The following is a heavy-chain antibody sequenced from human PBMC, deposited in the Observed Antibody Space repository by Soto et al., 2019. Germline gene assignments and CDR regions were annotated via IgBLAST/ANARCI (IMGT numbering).Heavy chain of an antibody. CDR1: GYTFTSDA. CDR3: ARAGAWGSNYDDAAFDA. CDR2: INVGTGYT. J-gene: IGHJ3*01. D-gene: IGHD3-22*01. Sequence: VHLVQSGAEVKKPGASVKVSCRASGYTFTSDAMHWVRQAPGQGLEWLGWINVGTGYTTFSQKFQGRVSITRVTYASTAYMELSSLRSEHTAIYYRARAGAWGSNYDDAAFDAWGQGTKVTVSS. V-gene: IGHV1-3*01.